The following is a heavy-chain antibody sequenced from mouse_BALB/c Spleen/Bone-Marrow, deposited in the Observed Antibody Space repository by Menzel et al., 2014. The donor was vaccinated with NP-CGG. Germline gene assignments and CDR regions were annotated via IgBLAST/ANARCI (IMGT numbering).Heavy chain of an antibody. CDR1: GFTFXSYG. V-gene: IGHV5-6-3*01. CDR2: INSNGGST. J-gene: IGHJ3*01. Sequence: EVKLVESGGGLVQPGGSLKLSCAASGFTFXSYGMSWVRQTPDKRLELVATINSNGGSTYYPDSVKGRFTISRDNAKNTLYLQMSSLKSEDTAMYYCARDRGWLLRFAYWGQGTLVTVSA. CDR3: ARDRGWLLRFAY. D-gene: IGHD2-3*01.